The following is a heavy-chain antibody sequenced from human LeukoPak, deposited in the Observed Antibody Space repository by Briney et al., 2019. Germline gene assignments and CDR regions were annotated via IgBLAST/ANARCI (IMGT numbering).Heavy chain of an antibody. CDR1: GYSISSGYY. CDR2: IYHSGST. Sequence: SETLSLTCTVSGYSISSGYYWGWIRQPPGKGLEWIGSIYHSGSTYYNPSLKSRDTISVDTSKNQFSLKLSSVTAADTAVYYCGSWIDYWGQGTLVTVSS. J-gene: IGHJ4*02. D-gene: IGHD1-1*01. CDR3: GSWIDY. V-gene: IGHV4-38-2*02.